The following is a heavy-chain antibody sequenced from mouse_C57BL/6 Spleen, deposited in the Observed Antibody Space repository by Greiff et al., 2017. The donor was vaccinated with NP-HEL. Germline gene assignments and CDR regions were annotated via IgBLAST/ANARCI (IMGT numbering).Heavy chain of an antibody. D-gene: IGHD1-1*01. J-gene: IGHJ2*01. CDR2: ISSGSSTI. CDR3: ARPYYGSSYGFDY. V-gene: IGHV5-17*01. CDR1: GFTFSDYG. Sequence: DVKLVESGGGLVKPGGSLKLSCAASGFTFSDYGMHWVRQAPEKGLEWVAYISSGSSTIYYADTVKGRFTISRDNAKNTLFLQMTSLRSEDTAMYYCARPYYGSSYGFDYWGQGTTLTVSS.